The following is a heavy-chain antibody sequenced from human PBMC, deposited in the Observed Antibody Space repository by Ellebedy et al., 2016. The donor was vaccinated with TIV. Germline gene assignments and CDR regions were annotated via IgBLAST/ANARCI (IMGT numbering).Heavy chain of an antibody. CDR2: ISYDENNK. V-gene: IGHV3-30-3*01. CDR1: GFTFRSYA. D-gene: IGHD1-1*01. J-gene: IGHJ6*03. Sequence: GESLKISCAASGFTFRSYAMHWLSQAPGKGLEWVAVISYDENNKHYADSVKGRFTISRDNSKNTLYLQMNSLRGEDTAVYYCARDRGYRSSLYYYYNMDVWGKGTTVTVSS. CDR3: ARDRGYRSSLYYYYNMDV.